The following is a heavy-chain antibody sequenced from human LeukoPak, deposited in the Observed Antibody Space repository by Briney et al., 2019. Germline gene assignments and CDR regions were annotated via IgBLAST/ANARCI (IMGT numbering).Heavy chain of an antibody. V-gene: IGHV3-30-3*01. CDR2: ISYDGSNK. Sequence: GGSLRLSCAASGFTFSSYAMHWVRQAPGKGPEWVAVISYDGSNKYYADSVKGRFTISRDNSKNTLYLQMNSLRAEDTAVYYCARVNTSGFDYWGQGTLVTVSS. CDR1: GFTFSSYA. D-gene: IGHD3-3*01. J-gene: IGHJ4*02. CDR3: ARVNTSGFDY.